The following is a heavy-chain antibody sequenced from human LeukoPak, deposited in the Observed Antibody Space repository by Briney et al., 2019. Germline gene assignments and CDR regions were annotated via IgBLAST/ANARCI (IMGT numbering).Heavy chain of an antibody. D-gene: IGHD3-16*01. CDR2: INPNSGTT. CDR1: GYTFTGYY. CDR3: ARDLMTTPTWDFDY. Sequence: ASVKVSCKASGYTFTGYYMHWVRQAPGQGLEWMGWINPNSGTTNYAQKFQGRVTVTRDTSISTAYMELSRLESDDTAVYYCARDLMTTPTWDFDYWGQGTLVTVAS. J-gene: IGHJ4*02. V-gene: IGHV1-2*02.